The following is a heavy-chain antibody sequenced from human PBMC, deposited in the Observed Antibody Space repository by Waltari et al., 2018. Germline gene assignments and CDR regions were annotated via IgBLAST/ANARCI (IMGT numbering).Heavy chain of an antibody. V-gene: IGHV3-53*02. D-gene: IGHD5-12*01. CDR1: GFSVRNNY. CDR2: IFSGGAT. CDR3: ARGYGDYGFDY. J-gene: IGHJ4*02. Sequence: VQLVETGGGLIQPGGSLRLSCVASGFSVRNNYMTWVRQAPGKGLEWVSLIFSGGATYYAESLKGRFTMSRDNSKNTVYLYMNSLRVEDTAVYYCARGYGDYGFDYWGQGTLVTVSA.